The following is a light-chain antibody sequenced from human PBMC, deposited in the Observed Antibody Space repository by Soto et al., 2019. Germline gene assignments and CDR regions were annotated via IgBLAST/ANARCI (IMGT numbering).Light chain of an antibody. V-gene: IGKV3-15*01. CDR3: QQYDSSVLT. CDR1: QSVSSN. J-gene: IGKJ4*01. Sequence: EIVMTQSPATLSVSPGERATLSCRASQSVSSNLAWYQQKPGQAPRLLIYGASTRATGIPARFSGSGSGTEFTLTISSLQSEDFAVYYCQQYDSSVLTFGGGTNVEI. CDR2: GAS.